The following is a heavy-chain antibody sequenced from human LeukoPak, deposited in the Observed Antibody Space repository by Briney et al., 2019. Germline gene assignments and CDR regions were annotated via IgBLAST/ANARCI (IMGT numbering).Heavy chain of an antibody. Sequence: PSGTLFLTCAVSGGSISSSNWWSWVRQPPGKGLEWIGEIYHSGSTNYNPSLKSRVTISVDKSKNQFSLKLSSVTAADTAVYYCARDCSSTSCYDAFDIWGQGTMVTVSS. V-gene: IGHV4-4*02. CDR2: IYHSGST. CDR1: GGSISSSNW. CDR3: ARDCSSTSCYDAFDI. D-gene: IGHD2-2*01. J-gene: IGHJ3*02.